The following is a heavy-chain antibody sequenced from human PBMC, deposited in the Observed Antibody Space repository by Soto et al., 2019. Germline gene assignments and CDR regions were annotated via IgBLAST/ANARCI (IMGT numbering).Heavy chain of an antibody. CDR2: ISAYNGNT. J-gene: IGHJ2*01. Sequence: QVQLVQSGAEVKKPGASVKVSCKASGYTFTSYGISWVRQAPGQGLDWMGWISAYNGNTNYAQKLQGRVTMNTDTSTSTAYMELRSLRSGDMAVYYCARVILATVTTTYWYFDLWGRGTLVTVSS. CDR1: GYTFTSYG. CDR3: ARVILATVTTTYWYFDL. V-gene: IGHV1-18*03. D-gene: IGHD4-17*01.